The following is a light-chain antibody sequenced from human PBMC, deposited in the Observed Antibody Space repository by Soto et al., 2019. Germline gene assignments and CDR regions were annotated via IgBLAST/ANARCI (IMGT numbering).Light chain of an antibody. CDR1: QSVSST. CDR2: AAS. CDR3: KKYNNWNRT. V-gene: IGKV3-15*01. J-gene: IGKJ1*01. Sequence: IFMTHSPPTLSVSPGERSTLSCRASQSVSSTLAWYQQKPGQAPRLLIYAASNRATGIQARFSGSGSGKDLTITISSMQSEDVAVYYCKKYNNWNRTFSQGTKVDIK.